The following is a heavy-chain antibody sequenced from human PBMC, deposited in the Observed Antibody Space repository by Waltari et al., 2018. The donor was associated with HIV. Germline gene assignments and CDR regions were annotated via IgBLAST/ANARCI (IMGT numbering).Heavy chain of an antibody. CDR1: GGSISSGGYY. CDR2: IYYSGST. V-gene: IGHV4-31*03. Sequence: QVQLQESGPGLVKPSQTLSLTCTVSGGSISSGGYYWSWIRQHPGKGLEWIGYIYYSGSTYYYPSLKSRVTRSVDTSKNQFSLKLSSVTAADTAVYYGARDCVGYCSSFSNYGMDVWGQGTTVTVSS. D-gene: IGHD2-2*01. CDR3: ARDCVGYCSSFSNYGMDV. J-gene: IGHJ6*02.